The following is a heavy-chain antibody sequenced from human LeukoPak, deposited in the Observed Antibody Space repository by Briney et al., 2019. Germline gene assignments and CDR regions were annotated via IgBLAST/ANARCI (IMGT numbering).Heavy chain of an antibody. D-gene: IGHD2-15*01. CDR1: GFTFSSYR. CDR2: ISSNRSYI. V-gene: IGHV3-21*01. Sequence: NSGGSLRLSCAASGFTFSSYRMNWVRQAPGKGLESVSSISSNRSYIYYADSVKGPFTISRDNAKNSLYLQMNSLRGEDTAVYYCARVGCSGGSCYSWTYYYYGMDVWGQGTTVTVSS. J-gene: IGHJ6*02. CDR3: ARVGCSGGSCYSWTYYYYGMDV.